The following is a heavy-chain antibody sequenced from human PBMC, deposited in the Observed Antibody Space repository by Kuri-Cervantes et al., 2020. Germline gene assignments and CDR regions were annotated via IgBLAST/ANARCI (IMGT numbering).Heavy chain of an antibody. V-gene: IGHV4-34*01. CDR3: ARGFIYDYVWGSYRSYYFDY. CDR2: INHSGST. CDR1: GGSFSGYY. J-gene: IGHJ4*02. D-gene: IGHD3-16*02. Sequence: LRLSCAVYGGSFSGYYWSWIRQPPGKGLEWIGEINHSGSTNYNPSLKSRVTISVDTSKNQFSLKLSSVTAADTAVYYCARGFIYDYVWGSYRSYYFDYWGQGTLVTVSS.